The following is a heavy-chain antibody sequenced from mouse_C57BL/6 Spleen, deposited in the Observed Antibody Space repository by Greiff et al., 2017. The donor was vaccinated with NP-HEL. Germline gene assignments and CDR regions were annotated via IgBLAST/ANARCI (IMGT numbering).Heavy chain of an antibody. V-gene: IGHV5-17*01. Sequence: EVKLVESGGGLVKPGGSLKLSCAASGFTFSDYGMHWVRQAPEKGLEWVAYISSGSSTIYYADTVKGRFTISRDNAKNTLFLQMTSLSSEDTAMYYCARGYYDYDGFAYWGQGTLVTVSA. CDR1: GFTFSDYG. D-gene: IGHD2-4*01. CDR2: ISSGSSTI. CDR3: ARGYYDYDGFAY. J-gene: IGHJ3*01.